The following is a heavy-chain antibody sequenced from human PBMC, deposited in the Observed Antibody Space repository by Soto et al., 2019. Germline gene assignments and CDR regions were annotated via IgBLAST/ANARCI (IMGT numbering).Heavy chain of an antibody. CDR1: GGSISSGDYY. CDR3: ARWGLTVTTHNWFDP. D-gene: IGHD4-17*01. V-gene: IGHV4-30-4*01. Sequence: QVQLQESGPGLVKPSQTLSLTCTVSGGSISSGDYYWSWIRQPPGKGLEWIGYIYYSGSTYYNLSLKSRVTISVDTSKNQFSLKLSSVTAADTAVYYCARWGLTVTTHNWFDPWGQGTLVTVSS. CDR2: IYYSGST. J-gene: IGHJ5*02.